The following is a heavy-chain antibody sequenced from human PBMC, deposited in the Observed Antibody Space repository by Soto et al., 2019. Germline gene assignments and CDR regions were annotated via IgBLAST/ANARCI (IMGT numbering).Heavy chain of an antibody. CDR2: INHSGST. Sequence: SETLSLTCAVYGGSFSGYYWSWIRQPPGKGLEWIGEINHSGSTNYNPSLKSRVTISVDTSKNQFSLKMSSVTAADTAVYYCARDGYYYGSGSYPSSDYWGQGTMVTVSS. V-gene: IGHV4-34*01. CDR3: ARDGYYYGSGSYPSSDY. CDR1: GGSFSGYY. D-gene: IGHD3-10*01. J-gene: IGHJ4*02.